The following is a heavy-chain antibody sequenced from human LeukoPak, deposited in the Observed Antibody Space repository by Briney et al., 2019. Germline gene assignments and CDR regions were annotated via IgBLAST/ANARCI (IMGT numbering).Heavy chain of an antibody. V-gene: IGHV4-30-4*08. Sequence: PSETLSLTCTVSGGSISSGDYYWSWIRQPPGKGLEWIGYIYYSGSTYYNPSLKSRVTISVDTSKNQFSLKLSSVTAADTAVYYCAREPMVRGVRPELYYYYYMDVWGKGTTVTVSS. CDR2: IYYSGST. D-gene: IGHD3-10*01. CDR1: GGSISSGDYY. J-gene: IGHJ6*03. CDR3: AREPMVRGVRPELYYYYYMDV.